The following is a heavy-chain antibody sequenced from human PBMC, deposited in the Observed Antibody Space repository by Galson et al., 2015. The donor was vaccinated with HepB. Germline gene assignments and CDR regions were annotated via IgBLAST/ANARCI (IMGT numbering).Heavy chain of an antibody. Sequence: LSLTCTVSGGSISSYYWCCIRQPPGTALEWIGYIYYSGSTNYNPSLTRRVTISVDTSKNQFSLKLSAVTAADTAVYYCARDRGYSSSWSPYGYYYYGMDVWGQGTTVTVSS. D-gene: IGHD6-13*01. V-gene: IGHV4-59*01. J-gene: IGHJ6*02. CDR2: IYYSGST. CDR3: ARDRGYSSSWSPYGYYYYGMDV. CDR1: GGSISSYY.